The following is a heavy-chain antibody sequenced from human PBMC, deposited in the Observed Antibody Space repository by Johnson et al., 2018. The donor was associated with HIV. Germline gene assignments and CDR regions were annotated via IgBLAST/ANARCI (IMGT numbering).Heavy chain of an antibody. CDR3: ARDPGNGGRPFDAFDI. CDR2: VSYDASNK. J-gene: IGHJ3*02. Sequence: QEQLVESGGGVVQPGRSLRLSCTSAFSFSGYAMHWVRQAPGKGLEWVAVVSYDASNKYYADSVKGRFTISRDNSKNTVFLQMDSLRGEDTADYYCARDPGNGGRPFDAFDIWGQGTMVTVSS. CDR1: AFSFSGYA. D-gene: IGHD4-23*01. V-gene: IGHV3-30*04.